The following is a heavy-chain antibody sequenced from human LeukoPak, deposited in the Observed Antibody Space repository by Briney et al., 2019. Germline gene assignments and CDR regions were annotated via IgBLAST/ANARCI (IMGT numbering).Heavy chain of an antibody. Sequence: SVKVSFKASGGTFSSYAISWVRQAPGQGLEWMGGIIPIFGTANYAQKFQGRVTITADESTSTAYMELSSLRSEDTAVYYCARDVPPGTAIPLDYWGQGTLVTVSS. D-gene: IGHD5-18*01. CDR3: ARDVPPGTAIPLDY. V-gene: IGHV1-69*13. CDR1: GGTFSSYA. CDR2: IIPIFGTA. J-gene: IGHJ4*02.